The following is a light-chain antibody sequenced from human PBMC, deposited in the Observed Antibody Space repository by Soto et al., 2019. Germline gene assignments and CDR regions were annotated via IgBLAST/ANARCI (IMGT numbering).Light chain of an antibody. J-gene: IGKJ4*01. CDR1: QSVSSSY. V-gene: IGKV3-20*01. CDR2: GPS. CDR3: QQYNNWPPLT. Sequence: EIVLTQSPGTLSLSPGERATLSCRASQSVSSSYLAWYQQKPGQAPRLLIHGPSRRATGIPDRFSASGSGTDLTLTISRLEPEDFAVYYCQQYNNWPPLTFGGGTKVDIK.